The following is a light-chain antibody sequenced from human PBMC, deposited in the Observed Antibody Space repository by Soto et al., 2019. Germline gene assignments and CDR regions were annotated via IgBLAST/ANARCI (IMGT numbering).Light chain of an antibody. CDR3: QHYNTYSKA. CDR2: DGS. Sequence: DIQMTQSPSTLPASVGDRVTITCRASQSISTWLAWYQQKPGKAPNLLIYDGSTLASGVPPRFSGGGFGTEFTLNISSLQPDDSAIYYCQHYNTYSKAFGPGTKVDIK. CDR1: QSISTW. J-gene: IGKJ3*01. V-gene: IGKV1-5*01.